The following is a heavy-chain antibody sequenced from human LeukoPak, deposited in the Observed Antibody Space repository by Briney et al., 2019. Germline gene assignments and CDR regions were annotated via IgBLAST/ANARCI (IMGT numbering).Heavy chain of an antibody. D-gene: IGHD5-12*01. CDR2: IYHSGST. CDR1: GGSISTYY. CDR3: ARGGGYASPIGY. Sequence: SETLSLTCTLSGGSISTYYWSWIRQPPGKGLEWIGYIYHSGSTNYNPSPKSRVTISVDTSKNQFSLKLSSVTAADTAVYYCARGGGYASPIGYWGQGALVTVSS. V-gene: IGHV4-59*01. J-gene: IGHJ4*02.